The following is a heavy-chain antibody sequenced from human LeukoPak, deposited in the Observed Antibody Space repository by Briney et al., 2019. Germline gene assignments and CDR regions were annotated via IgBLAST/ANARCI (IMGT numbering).Heavy chain of an antibody. CDR1: GMSLSDSA. CDR2: IRSRTKGYAT. Sequence: HPGGSLRLSCAASGMSLSDSAMNWVRQAPGKGLEWLAHIRSRTKGYATAYAASVTGRFVISRDDVKNMAFLQMTSLETEDTAVYYCIRHVEFQRPYWAQGVQVTVFS. V-gene: IGHV3-73*01. J-gene: IGHJ4*02. CDR3: IRHVEFQRPY. D-gene: IGHD3-10*01.